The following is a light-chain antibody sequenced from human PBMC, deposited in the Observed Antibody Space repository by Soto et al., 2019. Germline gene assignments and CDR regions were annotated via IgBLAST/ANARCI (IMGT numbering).Light chain of an antibody. CDR1: QSISSW. CDR3: QQYNSYPWT. J-gene: IGKJ1*01. CDR2: KAS. Sequence: DIQMTQSPSTLSASVGDRVTITCRASQSISSWLAWYQQKPGKAPKLLIYKASSLESGVPSRFSGSGSGTEFTLTISSLQPDDFANYYCQQYNSYPWTFGQGTQVEIK. V-gene: IGKV1-5*03.